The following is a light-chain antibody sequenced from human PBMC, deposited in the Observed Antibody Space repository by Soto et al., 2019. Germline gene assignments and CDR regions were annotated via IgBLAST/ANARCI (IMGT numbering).Light chain of an antibody. Sequence: QSALTQPASVSGSPGQSITISCTGTSSDVGRYNYVSWYQQHPGKAPKLMIYDVNNRPSGVSNRLSGSKSGNTASLTISGLQAEDEADYYCNSYSSSSTLVVFGGGTKLTVL. J-gene: IGLJ2*01. CDR2: DVN. CDR3: NSYSSSSTLVV. V-gene: IGLV2-14*03. CDR1: SSDVGRYNY.